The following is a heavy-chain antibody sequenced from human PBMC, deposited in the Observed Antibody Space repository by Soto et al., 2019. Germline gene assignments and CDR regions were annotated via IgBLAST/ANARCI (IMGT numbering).Heavy chain of an antibody. CDR3: AREKSSGWYNYYYGMDV. Sequence: QVQLVESGGGVVQPGRSLRLSCAASGFTFSSYGMHWVRQAPGKGLEWVAVIWYDGSNKYYADSVKGRFTISRDNSKNRXYLQMNSLRAEDTAVYYCAREKSSGWYNYYYGMDVWGQGTTVTVSS. CDR1: GFTFSSYG. J-gene: IGHJ6*02. D-gene: IGHD6-19*01. V-gene: IGHV3-33*01. CDR2: IWYDGSNK.